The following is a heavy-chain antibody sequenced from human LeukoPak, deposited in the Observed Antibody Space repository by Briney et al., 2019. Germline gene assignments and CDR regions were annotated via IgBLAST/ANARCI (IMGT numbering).Heavy chain of an antibody. CDR2: ISSSGSTI. Sequence: GGSLRLSCTASGFTFSDYYMSWIRQAPGKGLEWVSYISSSGSTIYYADSVKGRFTISRDNAKNSLYLQMNSLRAEDTAVYYRARLHVDIVATTPDYWGQGTLVAVSS. CDR3: ARLHVDIVATTPDY. V-gene: IGHV3-11*01. J-gene: IGHJ4*02. CDR1: GFTFSDYY. D-gene: IGHD5-12*01.